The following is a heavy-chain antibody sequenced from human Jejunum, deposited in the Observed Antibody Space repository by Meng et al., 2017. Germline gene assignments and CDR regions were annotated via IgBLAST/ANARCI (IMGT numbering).Heavy chain of an antibody. CDR2: ISGSGGST. Sequence: GESLKISCAASGFTFSSSTMSWVRQAPGKGLEWVSAISGSGGSTYYADSVKGRFTISRDNSKNTLYLQMNSRRAEDTAVYYCAKLVRQWGQGTLVTVSS. J-gene: IGHJ4*02. D-gene: IGHD3-10*02. V-gene: IGHV3-23*01. CDR3: AKLVRQ. CDR1: GFTFSSST.